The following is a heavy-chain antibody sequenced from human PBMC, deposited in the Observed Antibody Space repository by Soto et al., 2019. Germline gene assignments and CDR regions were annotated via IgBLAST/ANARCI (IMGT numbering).Heavy chain of an antibody. CDR1: GFTFSTYA. CDR2: ISGGGGST. CDR3: ANTVRNYYAMDV. Sequence: EVQLLASGGGLIQPGGSLRLSCAASGFTFSTYAMNWVRQAPGKGLEWVSGISGGGGSTYYADSVRGRFTISRDKSKNTLYLQVSSLRAEDTAVYYCANTVRNYYAMDVWGQGTKVTVSS. V-gene: IGHV3-23*01. J-gene: IGHJ6*02. D-gene: IGHD4-17*01.